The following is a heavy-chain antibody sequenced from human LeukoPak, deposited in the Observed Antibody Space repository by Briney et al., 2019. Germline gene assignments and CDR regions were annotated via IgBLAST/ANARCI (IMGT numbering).Heavy chain of an antibody. Sequence: NPGGSLRLSCAASGFTFSSYSMNWVRQAPGKGLVWVSSISSSSSYIYYADSVRGRFTISRDNSKNTLYLQMNSLRAEDTAVYYCAKDALTAMVKKHRPLDYWGQGTLVTVSS. CDR1: GFTFSSYS. D-gene: IGHD5-18*01. V-gene: IGHV3-21*01. J-gene: IGHJ4*02. CDR2: ISSSSSYI. CDR3: AKDALTAMVKKHRPLDY.